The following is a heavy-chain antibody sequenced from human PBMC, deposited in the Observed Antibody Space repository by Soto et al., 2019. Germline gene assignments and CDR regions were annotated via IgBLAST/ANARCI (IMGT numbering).Heavy chain of an antibody. CDR3: AREVYTSGWNYDY. D-gene: IGHD6-19*01. Sequence: QVQLRESGPGLVKPSEPLSLTCTVSGGSISPHYVNWIRQPAGKGLEWIGRVHTSGSTDYSPSLKSRITMSVDTSKKQFSLKLNSVTAADTAVYYCAREVYTSGWNYDYWGQGILATVSS. J-gene: IGHJ4*02. V-gene: IGHV4-4*07. CDR1: GGSISPHY. CDR2: VHTSGST.